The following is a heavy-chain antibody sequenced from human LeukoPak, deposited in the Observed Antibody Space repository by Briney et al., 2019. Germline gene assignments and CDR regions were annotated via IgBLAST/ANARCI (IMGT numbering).Heavy chain of an antibody. D-gene: IGHD5-12*01. V-gene: IGHV3-21*01. CDR3: ASVGLRPTTGIY. CDR1: GFTFSSYS. Sequence: PGRSLRLSCAASGFTFSSYSMNWVRQAPGKGLEWVSSISSSSSYIYYADSVKGRFTISRDNAKNSLYLQMNSLRAEDTAVYYCASVGLRPTTGIYWGQGTLVTVSS. CDR2: ISSSSSYI. J-gene: IGHJ4*02.